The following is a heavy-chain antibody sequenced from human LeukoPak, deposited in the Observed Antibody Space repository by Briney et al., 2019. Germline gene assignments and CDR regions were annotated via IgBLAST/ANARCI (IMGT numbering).Heavy chain of an antibody. V-gene: IGHV4-59*08. CDR3: ARHTNRLDAFDI. CDR1: GDXISSYY. CDR2: IYYSGST. Sequence: SETLSLTCTVSGDXISSYYWSWIRQPPGKGLEWIGYIYYSGSTNYNPSLKSRVTISVDTSKNQFSLKLSSVTAADTAVYFCARHTNRLDAFDIWGQGTMVTVSS. J-gene: IGHJ3*02. D-gene: IGHD3-3*01.